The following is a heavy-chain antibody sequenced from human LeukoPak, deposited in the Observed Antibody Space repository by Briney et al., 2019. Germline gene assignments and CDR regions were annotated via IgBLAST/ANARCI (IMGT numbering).Heavy chain of an antibody. V-gene: IGHV3-30*02. J-gene: IGHJ4*02. CDR1: GFTFSSYG. CDR3: AKDLSSSSSLGRPY. Sequence: GGSLRLSCAASGFTFSSYGMHWVRQAPGKGLEWVAFIRYDGSNKYYADSVKVRFTISRDNSKNTLYLQMNSLRAEDTAVYYCAKDLSSSSSLGRPYWGQGTLVTVSS. D-gene: IGHD6-6*01. CDR2: IRYDGSNK.